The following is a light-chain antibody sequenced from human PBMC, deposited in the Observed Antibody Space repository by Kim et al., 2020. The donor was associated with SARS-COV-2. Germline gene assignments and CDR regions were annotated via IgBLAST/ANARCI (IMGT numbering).Light chain of an antibody. CDR1: QDISNY. CDR3: QKYDSVPWT. V-gene: IGKV1-27*01. CDR2: AAS. J-gene: IGKJ1*01. Sequence: ASVGDRVTITCRASQDISNYLAWYQQKPGKVPKLLIYAASSVQSGVPSRFGGSGSGTDFTLTITSLQPEDVATYYCQKYDSVPWTFGPGTKVDIK.